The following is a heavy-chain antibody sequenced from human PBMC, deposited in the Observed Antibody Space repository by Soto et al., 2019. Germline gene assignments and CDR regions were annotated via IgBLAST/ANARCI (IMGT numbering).Heavy chain of an antibody. CDR3: ARSPDYGDYRVVMWFDP. J-gene: IGHJ5*02. CDR2: ISSSGSTI. V-gene: IGHV3-11*01. CDR1: GFTFSDYY. Sequence: GGSLRLSCAASGFTFSDYYMSWIRQAPGKGLEWVSYISSSGSTIYYADSVKGRFTISRDNAKNSLYLQMNSLRAEDTAVYYCARSPDYGDYRVVMWFDPWGQGTLVTVSS. D-gene: IGHD4-17*01.